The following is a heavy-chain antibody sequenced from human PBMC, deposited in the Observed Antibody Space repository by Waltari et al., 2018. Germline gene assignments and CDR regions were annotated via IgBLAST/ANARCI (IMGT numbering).Heavy chain of an antibody. V-gene: IGHV3-33*01. CDR3: ARDRSTSFPFDY. CDR2: IWYDGSNK. CDR1: GFTSSSYG. D-gene: IGHD2-2*01. Sequence: VQLVASGGGVVKPGRSLRLSCAASGFTSSSYGMPWVRQAPGKGVEWVAVIWYDGSNKDYADSVKGRFTISRDNSKNTLYLQMNSLRAEDTAVYYCARDRSTSFPFDYWGQGTLVTVSS. J-gene: IGHJ4*02.